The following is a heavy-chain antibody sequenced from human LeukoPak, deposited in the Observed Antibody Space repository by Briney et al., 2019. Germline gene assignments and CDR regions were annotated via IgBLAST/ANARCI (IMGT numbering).Heavy chain of an antibody. J-gene: IGHJ4*02. Sequence: ASLKVSCKTSGYTFTVYYMHWVRQAPGQGREWMGWINPNSSVTNYAQRFQSRVTMTRDTSISAAYMELRWMTSEDTAVYYCARERGGNSPFDSWGQGTLVTVSS. CDR2: INPNSSVT. V-gene: IGHV1-2*02. CDR3: ARERGGNSPFDS. CDR1: GYTFTVYY. D-gene: IGHD4-23*01.